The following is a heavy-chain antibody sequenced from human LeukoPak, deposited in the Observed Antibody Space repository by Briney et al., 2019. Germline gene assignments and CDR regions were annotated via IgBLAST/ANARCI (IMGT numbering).Heavy chain of an antibody. CDR3: ASSGSYRLDY. D-gene: IGHD1-26*01. CDR1: GFTFSSYG. V-gene: IGHV3-33*01. Sequence: PGGSLRLSCAASGFTFSSYGMHWVRQAPGKGLEWVAVIWYDGSNKYYADSVKGRFTISRDNAKNSLYLQMNSLRDEDTAVYYCASSGSYRLDYWGQGTLVTVSS. CDR2: IWYDGSNK. J-gene: IGHJ4*02.